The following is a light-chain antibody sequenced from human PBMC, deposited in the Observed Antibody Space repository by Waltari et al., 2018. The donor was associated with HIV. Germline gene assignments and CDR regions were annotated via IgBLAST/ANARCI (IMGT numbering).Light chain of an antibody. CDR2: VAS. CDR1: QGISNS. J-gene: IGKJ2*01. Sequence: AIRMTQSPSSFSASTGDRVTITCRASQGISNSLAWYQQKPWKAPKILISVASTLESGVPSRFSGSGSGTDFTLTISCLKSEDCATYYCQQYHTYPYTFGQGTKLEIK. V-gene: IGKV1-8*01. CDR3: QQYHTYPYT.